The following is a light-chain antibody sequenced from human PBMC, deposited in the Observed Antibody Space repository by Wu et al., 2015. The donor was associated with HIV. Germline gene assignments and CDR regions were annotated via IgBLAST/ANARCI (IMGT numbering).Light chain of an antibody. CDR1: QNVANY. Sequence: DIQMTQSPPSLSASIGDTVTITCRTSQNVANYVNWYQQKLGSAPKLLIHASSTLQRGVSSRFGGSGSGTQFVLTISSLQVEDFAIYFCQQSYSLPQTFGQGTKVEVK. CDR2: ASS. V-gene: IGKV1-39*01. CDR3: QQSYSLPQT. J-gene: IGKJ1*01.